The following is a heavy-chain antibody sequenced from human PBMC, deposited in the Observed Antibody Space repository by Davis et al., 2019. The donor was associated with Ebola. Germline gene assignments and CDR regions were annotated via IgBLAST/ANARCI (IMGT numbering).Heavy chain of an antibody. V-gene: IGHV4-59*01. CDR2: IHYSGSS. CDR1: GGSISSYY. Sequence: MPSETLSLTCTVSGGSISSYYWTWIRQPPGKGLEYIGYIHYSGSSDYNASLESRVTISVDTSKNQFSLKLSSVTSADTAVYYCARDQTSYYDYIWGSYPTSSNWFDPWGQGTLVTVSS. J-gene: IGHJ5*02. D-gene: IGHD3-16*02. CDR3: ARDQTSYYDYIWGSYPTSSNWFDP.